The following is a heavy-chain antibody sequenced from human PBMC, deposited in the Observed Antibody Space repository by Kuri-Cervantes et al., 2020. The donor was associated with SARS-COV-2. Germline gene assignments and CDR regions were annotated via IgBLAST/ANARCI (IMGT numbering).Heavy chain of an antibody. Sequence: SETLSLTCTVSGGSISSGDYYWSWIRQPPGKGLEWIGYIYYSGSTNYNPSLKSRVTMSVDTSKNQFSLKLSSVTAADTAVYYCARSGGAGSDYWGQGTLVTVSS. CDR1: GGSISSGDYY. CDR2: IYYSGST. J-gene: IGHJ4*02. D-gene: IGHD3-16*01. V-gene: IGHV4-61*08. CDR3: ARSGGAGSDY.